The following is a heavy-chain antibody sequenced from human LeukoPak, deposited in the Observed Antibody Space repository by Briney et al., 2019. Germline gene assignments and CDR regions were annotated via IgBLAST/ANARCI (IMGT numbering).Heavy chain of an antibody. CDR1: GSTFSNYA. V-gene: IGHV3-7*01. CDR3: ARDVRSSGWYSDY. Sequence: GGSLRLSCAVSGSTFSNYAMNWVRQAPGKGLEWVANIKQDGSEKYYVDSVKGRFTISRDNAKNSLYLQMNSLRAEDTAVYYCARDVRSSGWYSDYWGQGTLVTVSS. J-gene: IGHJ4*02. D-gene: IGHD6-19*01. CDR2: IKQDGSEK.